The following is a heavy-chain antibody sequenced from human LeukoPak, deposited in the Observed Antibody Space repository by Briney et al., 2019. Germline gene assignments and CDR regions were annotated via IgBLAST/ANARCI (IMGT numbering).Heavy chain of an antibody. CDR2: IKEDGSKK. Sequence: GGSLRPSCAASGFTFSTSYMSWVRQAPGKGLEWVANIKEDGSKKSYADSVKGRFTISRDNAKSSLYLQMNSLRAEDTALYYCATPADDYWGQGTLVTVSS. CDR1: GFTFSTSY. J-gene: IGHJ4*02. V-gene: IGHV3-7*01. CDR3: ATPADDY.